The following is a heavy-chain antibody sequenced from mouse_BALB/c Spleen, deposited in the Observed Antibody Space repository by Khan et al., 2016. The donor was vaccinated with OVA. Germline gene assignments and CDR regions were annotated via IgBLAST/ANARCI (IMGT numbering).Heavy chain of an antibody. CDR1: GYTFTDYN. CDR2: INPNNGGT. J-gene: IGHJ3*01. Sequence: EVQLQQSGPELVKPGASVKIPCKASGYTFTDYNMDWVKQSHGKSLEWIGDINPNNGGTIYNQKFKGKATLTVDKSSSTAYMELRSLTSEDTAVYYGARLGYGSFADWGQGTLVTVSA. D-gene: IGHD1-1*01. CDR3: ARLGYGSFAD. V-gene: IGHV1-18*01.